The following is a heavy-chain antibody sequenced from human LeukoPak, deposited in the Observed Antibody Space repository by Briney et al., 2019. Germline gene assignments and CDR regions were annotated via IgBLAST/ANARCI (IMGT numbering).Heavy chain of an antibody. Sequence: PSETLSLTCAVYGGSFSGYYWSWIRQSPGKGLEWIGEINHSGSTNYNPSLKSRVTISVDTSKNQFSLKLSSVTAADTAVYYCASGRGIAAAGKVSGWFDPWGQGTLVTVSS. CDR2: INHSGST. CDR1: GGSFSGYY. J-gene: IGHJ5*02. V-gene: IGHV4-34*01. CDR3: ASGRGIAAAGKVSGWFDP. D-gene: IGHD6-13*01.